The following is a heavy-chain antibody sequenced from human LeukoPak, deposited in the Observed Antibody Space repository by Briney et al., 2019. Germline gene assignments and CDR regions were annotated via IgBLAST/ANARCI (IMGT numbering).Heavy chain of an antibody. J-gene: IGHJ6*03. CDR3: ASLACSSTSCYQESYYYYYMDV. CDR2: IYHSGST. Sequence: SETLSLTCTVSGYSISSGYYWGWIRQPPGKGLEWIGSIYHSGSTYYNPSLKSRVTISVDTSKNQSSLKLSSVTAADTAVYYCASLACSSTSCYQESYYYYYMDVWGKGTTVTVSS. D-gene: IGHD2-2*01. V-gene: IGHV4-38-2*02. CDR1: GYSISSGYY.